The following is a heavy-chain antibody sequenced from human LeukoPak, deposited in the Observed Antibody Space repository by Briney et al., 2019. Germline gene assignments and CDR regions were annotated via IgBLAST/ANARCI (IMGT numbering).Heavy chain of an antibody. CDR3: ARDLNDFWSGNNWFDP. D-gene: IGHD3-3*01. CDR2: IIPIFGTA. Sequence: SVKVSCKASGGTFSSYAISWVRQAPGQGLEWMGGIIPIFGTANYAQKFQGRVTITTDESTSTAYMELSSLRSEDTAVYYCARDLNDFWSGNNWFDPWGQGTLVTVSS. CDR1: GGTFSSYA. J-gene: IGHJ5*02. V-gene: IGHV1-69*05.